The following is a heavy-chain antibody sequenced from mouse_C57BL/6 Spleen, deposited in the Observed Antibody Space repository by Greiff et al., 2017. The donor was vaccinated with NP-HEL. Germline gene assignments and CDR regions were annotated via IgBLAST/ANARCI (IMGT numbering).Heavy chain of an antibody. CDR1: GFTFSSYA. V-gene: IGHV5-9-1*02. D-gene: IGHD2-3*01. Sequence: DVKLQESGEGLVKPGGSLKLSCAASGFTFSSYAMSWVRQTPEKRLEWVAYISSGGDYIYYADTVKGRFTISRDNARNTLYLQMSSLKSEDTAMYYCTRDFGSGDGYYFDYWGQGTTLTVSS. CDR3: TRDFGSGDGYYFDY. J-gene: IGHJ2*01. CDR2: ISSGGDYI.